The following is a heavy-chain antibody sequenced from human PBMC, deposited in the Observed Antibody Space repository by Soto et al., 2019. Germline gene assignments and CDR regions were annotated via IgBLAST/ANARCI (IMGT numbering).Heavy chain of an antibody. J-gene: IGHJ4*02. Sequence: LQESGPGLVKPSWTLSLTCSVSRGSMSSGDWFSWVRQPPGKGLEWIGEIFYGGTTHYKPSLKSRVTFSLDRSRNQFSLELTSVTAADTTVYYCAKNALGGFDWWGQGTLVTVSS. CDR1: RGSMSSGDW. D-gene: IGHD1-26*01. CDR3: AKNALGGFDW. CDR2: IFYGGTT. V-gene: IGHV4-4*02.